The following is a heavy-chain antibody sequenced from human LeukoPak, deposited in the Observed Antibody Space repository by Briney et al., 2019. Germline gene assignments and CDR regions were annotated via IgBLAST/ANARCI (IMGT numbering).Heavy chain of an antibody. V-gene: IGHV4-4*07. CDR3: ARESRDCSSTSCYTGDYYYYMDV. CDR2: IYTSGST. D-gene: IGHD2-2*02. Sequence: SETLSLTCTVSGGSISSYYWSWIRQPAGKGLEWIGRIYTSGSTNYNPSLKSRVTISVDMSKNQFSLKLSSVTAADTAVYYCARESRDCSSTSCYTGDYYYYMDVWGKGTTVTVSS. J-gene: IGHJ6*03. CDR1: GGSISSYY.